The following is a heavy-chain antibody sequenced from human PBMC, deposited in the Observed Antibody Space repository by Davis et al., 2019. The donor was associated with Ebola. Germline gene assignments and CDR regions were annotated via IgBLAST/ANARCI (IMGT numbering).Heavy chain of an antibody. CDR1: GLTFNGYS. D-gene: IGHD6-25*01. CDR2: ISSDSSYK. V-gene: IGHV3-21*01. Sequence: GESLKISCAASGLTFNGYSMNWVRQAPGKGLEWVSSISSDSSYKYYADSVKGRFTISRDNAKKSLYLQMNSLRAEDTAVYYCARDRGMGSGDWFDPWGQGTLVTVSS. CDR3: ARDRGMGSGDWFDP. J-gene: IGHJ5*02.